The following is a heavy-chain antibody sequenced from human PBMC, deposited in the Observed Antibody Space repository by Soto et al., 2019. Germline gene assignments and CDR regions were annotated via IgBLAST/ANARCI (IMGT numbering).Heavy chain of an antibody. Sequence: GGSLRLSCAASGFTFSSYSMSWVRQAPGKGLEWVSAISDSGGSTYYADSVKGRFTISRHNSKNTLHLQMNSLRAEDTAVYYCAKEAARDLHIPAYIWFGPWGQGTLVTVSS. CDR1: GFTFSSYS. CDR2: ISDSGGST. CDR3: AKEAARDLHIPAYIWFGP. D-gene: IGHD6-13*01. V-gene: IGHV3-23*01. J-gene: IGHJ5*02.